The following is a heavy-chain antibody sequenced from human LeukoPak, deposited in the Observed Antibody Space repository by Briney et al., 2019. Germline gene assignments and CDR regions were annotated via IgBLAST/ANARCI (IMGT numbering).Heavy chain of an antibody. D-gene: IGHD6-13*01. J-gene: IGHJ6*03. V-gene: IGHV4-39*07. CDR1: GGSISSSSYY. CDR3: ARELSWGAAAGNHYYYYYYMDV. CDR2: IYYSGST. Sequence: SETLSLTCTVSGGSISSSSYYWGWIRQPPGKGLEWIVSIYYSGSTYYNPSLKSRVTISVDTSKNQFSLMLSSVTAADTAVYYCARELSWGAAAGNHYYYYYYMDVWGKGTTVTVSS.